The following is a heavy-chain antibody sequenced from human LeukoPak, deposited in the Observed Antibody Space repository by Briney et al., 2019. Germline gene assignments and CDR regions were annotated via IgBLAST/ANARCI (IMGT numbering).Heavy chain of an antibody. CDR2: ISYDGCNK. CDR3: AKGDIVVVTGAFDI. J-gene: IGHJ3*02. D-gene: IGHD2-21*02. CDR1: GFTFSSYG. V-gene: IGHV3-30*18. Sequence: GRSLRLSCAASGFTFSSYGMHWVRQAPGKGLEWEAVISYDGCNKYYADSVKGRFTISRDNSKNTLYLQMNSLRAEDTAVYYCAKGDIVVVTGAFDIWGEGT.